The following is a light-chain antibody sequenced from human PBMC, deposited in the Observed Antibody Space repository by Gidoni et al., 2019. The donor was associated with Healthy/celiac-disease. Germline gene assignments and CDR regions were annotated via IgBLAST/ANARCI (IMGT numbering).Light chain of an antibody. CDR3: QAWDSSTVV. CDR2: QDS. Sequence: SYELTQQPSVSVSPGQTASITCSGDKLGDKYACWYQQKPGQSPVLVIYQDSKRPSGIPERFSGSNSGYTATLTISGTQAMDEADYYCQAWDSSTVVFGGGTKLTVL. J-gene: IGLJ2*01. V-gene: IGLV3-1*01. CDR1: KLGDKY.